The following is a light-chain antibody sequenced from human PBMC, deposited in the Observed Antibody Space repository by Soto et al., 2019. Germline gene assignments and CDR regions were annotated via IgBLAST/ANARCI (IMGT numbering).Light chain of an antibody. J-gene: IGLJ2*01. Sequence: QSVLTQPPSVSAAPGQKVTISCFGSSSNIGNKDVAWYQQLPGTAPKLLIYDNTKRPSGIPDRFSGSKSGTSATLGITGLQTGDEADYYCGTWHSSLSAGVFGGGTKLTVL. V-gene: IGLV1-51*01. CDR3: GTWHSSLSAGV. CDR1: SSNIGNKD. CDR2: DNT.